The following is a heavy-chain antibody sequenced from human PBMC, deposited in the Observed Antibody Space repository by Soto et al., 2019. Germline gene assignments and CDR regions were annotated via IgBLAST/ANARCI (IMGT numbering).Heavy chain of an antibody. J-gene: IGHJ6*02. D-gene: IGHD3-16*01. CDR1: GYIFVNYG. CDR2: ISPYTGNT. V-gene: IGHV1-18*01. CDR3: VMVDNYVTPTPQDV. Sequence: QVQLVQSGDEVKKPGASVKVSCKASGYIFVNYGIAWVRQAPRQGLEWMGWISPYTGNTHSASKVQGRLTMTTDTSTSTAYMDLGSLTSAETAVYYCVMVDNYVTPTPQDVWGQGTTVTVSS.